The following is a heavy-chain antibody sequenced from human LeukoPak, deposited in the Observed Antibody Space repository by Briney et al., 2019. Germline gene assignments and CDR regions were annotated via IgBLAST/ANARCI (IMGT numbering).Heavy chain of an antibody. D-gene: IGHD3-10*01. V-gene: IGHV1-2*02. J-gene: IGHJ6*03. CDR1: GYTFTGYY. CDR3: ARAMVRGVLLTHYYYYYMDV. Sequence: ASVKVSCKASGYTFTGYYMHWVRQAPGQGLEWMGWINPNSGGTNYAQKFQGRVTMTRDTSISTAYMELSRLRSDDTAVYYCARAMVRGVLLTHYYYYYMDVWGKGTTVTVSS. CDR2: INPNSGGT.